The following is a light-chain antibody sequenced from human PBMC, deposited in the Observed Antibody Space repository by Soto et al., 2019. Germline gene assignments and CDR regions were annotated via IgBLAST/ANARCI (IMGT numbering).Light chain of an antibody. J-gene: IGLJ1*01. CDR3: QSYDSSLSVYYV. V-gene: IGLV1-40*01. CDR1: SSNIGAGYD. Sequence: QSVLTQPPSVSGAPGQRVTISCTGSSSNIGAGYDVYWYQQLPGTAPKLLIYGNSNRPSGVPDRFSGSKSGTSASLAITGLQAEDEADYYCQSYDSSLSVYYVFGTGTKLTVL. CDR2: GNS.